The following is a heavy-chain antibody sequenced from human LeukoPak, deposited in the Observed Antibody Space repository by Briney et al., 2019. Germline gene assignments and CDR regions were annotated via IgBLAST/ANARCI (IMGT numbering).Heavy chain of an antibody. J-gene: IGHJ4*02. D-gene: IGHD6-6*01. CDR1: GFNFGNVW. Sequence: PGGSLRLSCAASGFNFGNVWMSWVRQAPGKGLERVGRIKSKTNGGTADYAAPVKGRFTISRDDSKNTLYLQMNSLKTEDTAVYYCTTDVVDSSYSPYFDHWGQGTLVTVSS. CDR3: TTDVVDSSYSPYFDH. V-gene: IGHV3-15*01. CDR2: IKSKTNGGTA.